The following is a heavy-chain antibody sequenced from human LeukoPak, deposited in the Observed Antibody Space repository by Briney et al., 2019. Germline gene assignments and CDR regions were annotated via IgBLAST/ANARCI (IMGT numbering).Heavy chain of an antibody. D-gene: IGHD1-1*01. CDR2: IKEDGSEN. V-gene: IGHV3-7*01. J-gene: IGHJ4*02. Sequence: GSLRLSCAASGFTFSRYWMTWVRQAPGKGLEWVANIKEDGSENSYVESVKGRFTISRDNTKNSLYLQLNSLRAEDTAVYFCARQRYSDYWGQGTLVTVSS. CDR1: GFTFSRYW. CDR3: ARQRYSDY.